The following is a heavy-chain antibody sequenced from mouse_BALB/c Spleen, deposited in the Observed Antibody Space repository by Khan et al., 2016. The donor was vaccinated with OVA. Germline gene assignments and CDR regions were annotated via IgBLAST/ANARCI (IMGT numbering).Heavy chain of an antibody. CDR1: GDSITSGF. CDR2: VTYSGNT. CDR3: ARSYGSWTMDY. D-gene: IGHD1-1*01. V-gene: IGHV3-8*02. J-gene: IGHJ4*01. Sequence: EVQLQESGPSLVKPSQTLSLTRSVTGDSITSGFWNWIRKFPGNKFEYMGYVTYSGNTYYNPSLKSRISITRDTSKSQYYLQLNSVTTEDTATYFCARSYGSWTMDYWGQGTSGTVSS.